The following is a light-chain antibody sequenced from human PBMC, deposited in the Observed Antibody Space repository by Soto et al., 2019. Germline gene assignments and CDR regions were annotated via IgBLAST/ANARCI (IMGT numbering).Light chain of an antibody. V-gene: IGKV3-15*01. CDR1: QALRSSY. Sequence: EIVLTQSPATLSLSPGERATLSCGASQALRSSYLAWYQQKPGLAPRLLIYGASTRATGIPATFSGSGSGTEFTLTISSLQSEDFAVYYCHQYNNWPRTFGQGTKVDIK. J-gene: IGKJ1*01. CDR2: GAS. CDR3: HQYNNWPRT.